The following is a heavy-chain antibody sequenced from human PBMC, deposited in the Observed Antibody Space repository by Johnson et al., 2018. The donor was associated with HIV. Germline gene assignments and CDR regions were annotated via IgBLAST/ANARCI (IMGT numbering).Heavy chain of an antibody. J-gene: IGHJ3*02. CDR1: GFTFSSYA. Sequence: QVQLVESGGGVVQPGRSLRLSCAASGFTFSSYAMHWVRQAPGKGLEWVAVIWYDGSNEHYADSVKGRFTISRDNSKNTLYLQMNSLRAEDTAMYYCARDGGRGDFDIWGHGTRVSVSS. V-gene: IGHV3-30*04. D-gene: IGHD3-16*01. CDR3: ARDGGRGDFDI. CDR2: IWYDGSNE.